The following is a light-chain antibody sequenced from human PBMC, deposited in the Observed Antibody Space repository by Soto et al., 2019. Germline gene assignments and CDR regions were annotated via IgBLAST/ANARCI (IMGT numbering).Light chain of an antibody. Sequence: EIVLTQSPGTLSLSPGERATLSCRASQTVSSSYLAWYQQKPGQAPRLLIYGTSSRATGIPDRFSGSGSGTAFTLTISRLEPEDFAVYYCQQYDKSPWTFGQGSKVEIK. J-gene: IGKJ1*01. V-gene: IGKV3-20*01. CDR1: QTVSSSY. CDR3: QQYDKSPWT. CDR2: GTS.